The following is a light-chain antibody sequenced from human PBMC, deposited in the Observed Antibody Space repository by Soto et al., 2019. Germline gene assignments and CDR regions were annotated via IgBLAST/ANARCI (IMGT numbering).Light chain of an antibody. CDR1: QGISSY. Sequence: AIRMTQSPSSLSASTGDRVTITCRASQGISSYLAWYQQKPGKAPTLLIYAASPLQSGVPPRLSGSGSGTDCTLTISWLQSEDFATYYCQQYYSYPSLTFGGGTKVEIK. V-gene: IGKV1-8*01. CDR2: AAS. CDR3: QQYYSYPSLT. J-gene: IGKJ4*01.